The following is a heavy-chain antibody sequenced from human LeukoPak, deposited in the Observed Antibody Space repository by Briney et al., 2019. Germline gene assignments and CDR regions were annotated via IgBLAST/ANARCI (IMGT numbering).Heavy chain of an antibody. CDR1: GFTFSSYW. CDR2: IKQEGREK. J-gene: IGHJ4*02. Sequence: GGSLRLFRAASGFTFSSYWMSWARQAPGKGLELVANIKQEGREKYYVDAVKGRFTIPRDNAKNSLYLQMNSLRAEDTAVYYCARNQRRLDYWGQGTLVTVSS. D-gene: IGHD1-14*01. CDR3: ARNQRRLDY. V-gene: IGHV3-7*01.